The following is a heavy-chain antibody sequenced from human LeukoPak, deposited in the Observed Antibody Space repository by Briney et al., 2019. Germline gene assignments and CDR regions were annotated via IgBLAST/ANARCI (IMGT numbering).Heavy chain of an antibody. J-gene: IGHJ6*02. Sequence: GGSLRLSCAASGFTFSSYWMSWVRQAPGKGLEWVANIKQDGSEKYYVDSVKGRFTISRDDAKNSLYLQMNSLRAEDTAVYYCARDPAYCSGGSCYSIYGMDVWGQGPRSPSP. CDR2: IKQDGSEK. V-gene: IGHV3-7*01. CDR3: ARDPAYCSGGSCYSIYGMDV. D-gene: IGHD2-15*01. CDR1: GFTFSSYW.